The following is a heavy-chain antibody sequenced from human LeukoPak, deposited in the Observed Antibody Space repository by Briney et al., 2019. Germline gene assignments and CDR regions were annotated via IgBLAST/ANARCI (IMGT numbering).Heavy chain of an antibody. CDR2: IYSSGIT. V-gene: IGHV4-4*07. CDR1: GGSISSYY. D-gene: IGHD6-19*01. J-gene: IGHJ4*02. CDR3: ARVESISGWYYFGS. Sequence: SETLSLTCTVSGGSISSYYWNWIRQSAEKKREWIGRIYSSGITHYNPSLKSRITISIDEPKNQFSLKLTSVTAADTAVYYCARVESISGWYYFGSWGQGTLVTVST.